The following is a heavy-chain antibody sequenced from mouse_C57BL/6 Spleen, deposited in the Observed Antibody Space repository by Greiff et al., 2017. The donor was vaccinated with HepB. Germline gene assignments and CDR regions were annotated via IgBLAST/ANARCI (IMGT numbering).Heavy chain of an antibody. CDR2: INPGSGGT. V-gene: IGHV1-54*01. Sequence: VQLQQSGAELVRPGTSVKVSCKASGYAFTNYLIEWVKQRPGQGLEWIGVINPGSGGTNYNEKFKGKATLTADKSSSTAYMQLSSLTSEDSAVYFCARGGTAQAFAYWGQGTLVTVSA. D-gene: IGHD3-2*02. J-gene: IGHJ3*01. CDR3: ARGGTAQAFAY. CDR1: GYAFTNYL.